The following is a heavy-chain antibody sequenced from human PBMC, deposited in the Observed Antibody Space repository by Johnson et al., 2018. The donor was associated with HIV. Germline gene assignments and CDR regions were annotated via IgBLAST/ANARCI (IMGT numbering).Heavy chain of an antibody. CDR3: AKGLAVAGTVDAFDI. CDR1: GFTFSSYW. J-gene: IGHJ3*02. V-gene: IGHV3-7*01. Sequence: VQLVESGGGLVQPGGSLRLSCAASGFTFSSYWMSWVRQAPGKGLEWVANIKQDGSEKYYVDSVKGRFTISRDNAKNTLYLQMNSLRAEDTAVYYCAKGLAVAGTVDAFDIWGQGTMVTVSS. CDR2: IKQDGSEK. D-gene: IGHD6-19*01.